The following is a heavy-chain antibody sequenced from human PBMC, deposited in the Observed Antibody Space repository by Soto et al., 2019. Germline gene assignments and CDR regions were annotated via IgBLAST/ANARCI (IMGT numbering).Heavy chain of an antibody. Sequence: PSETLSLTCTVSGGSISSRTYFWGWIRQPPGRGLEWIGSMFYSGSTHYNPSLNSRGTISIDTPKNQISLRLTSVTAADTAVYYCARQATGYYYGWFDPWGQGTLVTVSS. CDR2: MFYSGST. CDR3: ARQATGYYYGWFDP. V-gene: IGHV4-39*01. CDR1: GGSISSRTYF. D-gene: IGHD3-22*01. J-gene: IGHJ5*02.